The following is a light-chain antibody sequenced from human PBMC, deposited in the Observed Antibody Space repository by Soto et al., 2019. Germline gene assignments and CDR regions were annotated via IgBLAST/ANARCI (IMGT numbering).Light chain of an antibody. CDR1: QSLLHSNGYNY. J-gene: IGKJ3*01. Sequence: DIVMTQSPLSLPVTPGEPASISCRSSQSLLHSNGYNYLDWYLQKPGQSPQLLIYLGSNRASGVPDRFSGSGSGTDFTLKIGRVEAEDVGVYYCMQALQTPQFTFGPGTKVDIK. V-gene: IGKV2-28*01. CDR2: LGS. CDR3: MQALQTPQFT.